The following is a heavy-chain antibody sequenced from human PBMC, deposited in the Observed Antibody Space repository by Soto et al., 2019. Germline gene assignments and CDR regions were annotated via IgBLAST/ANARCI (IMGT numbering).Heavy chain of an antibody. CDR2: IYYSGST. CDR1: GGSVSSGSYY. V-gene: IGHV4-61*01. Sequence: QVQLQESGPGLVKPSETLSLTCTVSGGSVSSGSYYWSWIRQPPGKGLEWIGYIYYSGSTNYNPSLTSRVTLSVDTSKNQFALKLSSVTAADTAVYYCARDPGVADTLRYFDLWGRGTLVTVSS. D-gene: IGHD6-19*01. CDR3: ARDPGVADTLRYFDL. J-gene: IGHJ2*01.